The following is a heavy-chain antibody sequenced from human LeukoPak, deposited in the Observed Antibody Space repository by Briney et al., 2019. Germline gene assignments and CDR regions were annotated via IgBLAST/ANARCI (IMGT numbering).Heavy chain of an antibody. J-gene: IGHJ5*02. Sequence: TSETLSLTCTVSGGSIRSYYWSWNRQPPVKGLEWIGYIHHSGSTKHNPYLKSRVTISVNTSKGQFSLKLSSVTAADTAVYYCARHAAVEGSSGWSPLWWFDPWGQGTLVTVSS. V-gene: IGHV4-59*08. CDR2: IHHSGST. CDR1: GGSIRSYY. D-gene: IGHD6-19*01. CDR3: ARHAAVEGSSGWSPLWWFDP.